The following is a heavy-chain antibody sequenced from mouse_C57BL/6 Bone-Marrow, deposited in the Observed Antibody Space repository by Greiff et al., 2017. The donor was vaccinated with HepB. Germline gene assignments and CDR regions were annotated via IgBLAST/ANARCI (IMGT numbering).Heavy chain of an antibody. CDR1: GYTFTDYY. D-gene: IGHD4-1*01. Sequence: QVQLQQSGAELVRPGASVKLSCKASGYTFTDYYINWVKQRPGQGLEWIARIYPGSGNTYYNEKFKGKATLTAEKSSSTAYMQLSSLTSEDSAVYFCARERELGQWGYWGQGTTLTVSS. CDR2: IYPGSGNT. V-gene: IGHV1-76*01. CDR3: ARERELGQWGY. J-gene: IGHJ2*01.